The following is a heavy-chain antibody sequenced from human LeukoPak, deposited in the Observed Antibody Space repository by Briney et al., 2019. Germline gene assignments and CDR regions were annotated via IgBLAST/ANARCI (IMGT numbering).Heavy chain of an antibody. D-gene: IGHD3-22*01. CDR1: GGSISGYY. J-gene: IGHJ3*02. CDR3: ARDRSGYRDAFDI. V-gene: IGHV4-59*12. CDR2: IYSSGTT. Sequence: SETLSLTCTVSGGSISGYYWSWIRQPPGKGLEWIGYIYSSGTTNYNPSLKSQITISLDTSKNQFSLKLSSVTAADTAVYYCARDRSGYRDAFDIWGQGTMVTVSS.